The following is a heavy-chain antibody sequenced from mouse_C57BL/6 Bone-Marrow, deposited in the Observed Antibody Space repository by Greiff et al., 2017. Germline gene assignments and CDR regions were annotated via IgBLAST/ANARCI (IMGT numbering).Heavy chain of an antibody. J-gene: IGHJ4*01. CDR2: IYPRSGNT. CDR1: GYTFTSYG. D-gene: IGHD1-1*01. V-gene: IGHV1-81*01. CDR3: ARFITTVVAPIWYAMDY. Sequence: QVQLQQSGAELARPGASVKLSCKASGYTFTSYGISWVKQRPGQGLEWIGEIYPRSGNTYYNEKFKGKATLTADTSSSTAYMELRSLTSEDSAVYFCARFITTVVAPIWYAMDYWGQGTSVTVSS.